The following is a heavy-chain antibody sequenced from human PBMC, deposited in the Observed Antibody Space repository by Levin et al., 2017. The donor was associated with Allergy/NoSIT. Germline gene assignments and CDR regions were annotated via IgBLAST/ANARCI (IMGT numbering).Heavy chain of an antibody. CDR3: ARSPYFYCGGDCYPYYYYGMDV. CDR2: IIPIFGTA. Sequence: KISCKASGGTFSSYAISWVRQAPGQGLEWMGGIIPIFGTANYAQKFQGRVTITADKSTSTAYMELSSLRSEDTAVYYCARSPYFYCGGDCYPYYYYGMDVWGQGTTVTVSS. D-gene: IGHD2-21*02. J-gene: IGHJ6*02. CDR1: GGTFSSYA. V-gene: IGHV1-69*06.